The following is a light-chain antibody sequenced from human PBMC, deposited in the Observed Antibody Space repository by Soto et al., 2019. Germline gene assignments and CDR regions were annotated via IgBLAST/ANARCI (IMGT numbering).Light chain of an antibody. V-gene: IGLV2-14*01. Sequence: QSVLTQPASVSGSLGQSVTISCTGTSSDVGAYDYVSWYQQHPGKAPKLLIYEVRHRPSGVSNRFSGSKSGNRASLTISGLQAEDEADYYCSSYTSKTTLGVFGTGTKLTVL. J-gene: IGLJ1*01. CDR1: SSDVGAYDY. CDR2: EVR. CDR3: SSYTSKTTLGV.